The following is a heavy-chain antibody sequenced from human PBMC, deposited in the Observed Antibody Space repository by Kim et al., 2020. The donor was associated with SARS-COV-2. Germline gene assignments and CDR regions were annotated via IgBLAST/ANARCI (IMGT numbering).Heavy chain of an antibody. CDR3: AKDITGGGSSPGY. D-gene: IGHD6-6*01. V-gene: IGHV3-9*01. Sequence: YADSVKGRFTISSDNAKNSLYRQMNSMRAEDTALYYCAKDITGGGSSPGYWGQGTLVTVSS. J-gene: IGHJ4*02.